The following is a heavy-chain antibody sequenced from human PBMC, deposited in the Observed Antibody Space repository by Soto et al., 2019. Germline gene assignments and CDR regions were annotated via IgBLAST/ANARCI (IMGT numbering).Heavy chain of an antibody. D-gene: IGHD4-17*01. Sequence: QDQSVQSGAEVKKPGSSVKVSCKASGGTFSSHTFSWVRQAPGQGLEWMGRIIPAVGTATYAQKFQGRVTITGDESATTVYMELNSLRSEDTAVYYCARPDFGDYWYFDLWGRGTLVTVSS. J-gene: IGHJ2*01. CDR3: ARPDFGDYWYFDL. CDR1: GGTFSSHT. CDR2: IIPAVGTA. V-gene: IGHV1-69*08.